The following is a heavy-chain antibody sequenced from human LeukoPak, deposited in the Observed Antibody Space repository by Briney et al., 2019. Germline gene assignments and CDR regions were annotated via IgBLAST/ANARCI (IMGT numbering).Heavy chain of an antibody. V-gene: IGHV3-15*01. CDR3: TTPPD. CDR2: IKSESDGGTT. CDR1: GITISSAW. Sequence: KPGGPLRLSCEASGITISSAWMSWLRQPPGKGLEYVGRIKSESDGGTTDHAAPVKGRFTISRDDSKNTLYLQMNSLTIEDTAVYYCTTPPDWGQGTLVTVSP. J-gene: IGHJ4*02.